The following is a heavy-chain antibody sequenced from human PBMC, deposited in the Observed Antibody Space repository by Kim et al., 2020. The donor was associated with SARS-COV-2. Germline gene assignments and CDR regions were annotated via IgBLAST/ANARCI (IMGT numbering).Heavy chain of an antibody. CDR2: INPNSGGT. Sequence: ASVKVSCKASGYTFTGYYMHWVRQAPGQGLEWMGRINPNSGGTNYAQKFQGRVTMTRDTSISTAYMELSRLRSDDTAVYYCAPHEFITMVRGVIITTPFDYWGQGTLVTVSS. CDR1: GYTFTGYY. D-gene: IGHD3-10*01. V-gene: IGHV1-2*06. J-gene: IGHJ4*02. CDR3: APHEFITMVRGVIITTPFDY.